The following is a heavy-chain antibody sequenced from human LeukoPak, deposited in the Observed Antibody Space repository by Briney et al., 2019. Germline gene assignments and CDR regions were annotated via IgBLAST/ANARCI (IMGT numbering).Heavy chain of an antibody. D-gene: IGHD1-26*01. CDR2: IYYSGST. V-gene: IGHV4-39*01. Sequence: SQTLSLTCTVSGGSISSGDYYWSWIRQPPGKGLEWIGSIYYSGSTYYNPSLKSRVTISVDTSKNQFSLKLSSVTAADTAVYYCARHPRGSYVDYWGQGTLVTVSS. J-gene: IGHJ4*02. CDR1: GGSISSGDYY. CDR3: ARHPRGSYVDY.